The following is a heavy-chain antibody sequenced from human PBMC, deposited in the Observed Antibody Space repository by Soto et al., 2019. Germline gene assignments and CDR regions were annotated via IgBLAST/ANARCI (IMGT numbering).Heavy chain of an antibody. CDR3: ARQRRGRSPGYYYGMDV. CDR2: ISSSSSTI. V-gene: IGHV3-48*02. CDR1: GFTFSSYS. Sequence: EVQLVESGGGLVQPGGSLRPSCAASGFTFSSYSMNWVRQAPGKGLEWVSYISSSSSTIYYADSVKGRFTISRDNAKNSLYLQMNSLRDEDTAVYYCARQRRGRSPGYYYGMDVWGQGTTVTVSS. J-gene: IGHJ6*02. D-gene: IGHD1-26*01.